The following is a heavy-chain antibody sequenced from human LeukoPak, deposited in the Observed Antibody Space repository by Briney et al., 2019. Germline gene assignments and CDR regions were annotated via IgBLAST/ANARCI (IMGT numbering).Heavy chain of an antibody. J-gene: IGHJ5*02. D-gene: IGHD3-16*01. Sequence: SETLSLTCTVSGGSISSYYWTWIRQPPGKGLEWIGYISYSGSTNYNPSLKSRVTISVDTSKNQVSLKLGSVTAADTAVYYCAKGGSWFDPWGQGTLVTVSS. CDR3: AKGGSWFDP. CDR1: GGSISSYY. CDR2: ISYSGST. V-gene: IGHV4-59*08.